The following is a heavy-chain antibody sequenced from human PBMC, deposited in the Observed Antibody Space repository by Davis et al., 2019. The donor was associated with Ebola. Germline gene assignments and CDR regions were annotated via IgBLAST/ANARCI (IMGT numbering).Heavy chain of an antibody. CDR2: ISHRGNS. CDR3: ARAECSRGGCYYLAEGLDV. V-gene: IGHV4-30-4*01. Sequence: MPSETLSLTCTVSGASISSGDYYWVWIRQPPGKGLEYIGYISHRGNSDYKPSLRGRTTMSFDTSRTQFSLELTSVTAADTALYFCARAECSRGGCYYLAEGLDVWGTGTTVTVSS. D-gene: IGHD2-15*01. CDR1: GASISSGDYY. J-gene: IGHJ6*04.